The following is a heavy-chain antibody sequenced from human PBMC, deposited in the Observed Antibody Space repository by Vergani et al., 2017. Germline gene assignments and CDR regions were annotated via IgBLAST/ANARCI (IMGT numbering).Heavy chain of an antibody. CDR2: IKQDGSEK. J-gene: IGHJ6*03. Sequence: EVQLVESGGGLVQPGGSLRLSCAASGFTFSSYWMSWVRQAPGKGLEWVANIKQDGSEKYYVDSVKGRFTISRDNAKNSLYLQMNSLRAEDTAVYYCADLGYSSSWDYYYYMDVWGKGTTVTVSS. CDR1: GFTFSSYW. CDR3: ADLGYSSSWDYYYYMDV. V-gene: IGHV3-7*01. D-gene: IGHD6-13*01.